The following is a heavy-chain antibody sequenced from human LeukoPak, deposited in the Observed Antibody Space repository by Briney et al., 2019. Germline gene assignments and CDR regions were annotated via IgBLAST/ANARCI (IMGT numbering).Heavy chain of an antibody. CDR1: GFTFSNCG. CDR3: AKDFYVGPVLARYFDY. Sequence: PGRSLRLSCAASGFTFSNCGMHWVRQTPAKGLEWVAVIWYDGSYKYYADSVKGRFTISRDNSKNTLYLQMNSLRAEDTAVYYCAKDFYVGPVLARYFDYWGQGTLVTVSS. V-gene: IGHV3-33*06. D-gene: IGHD2-8*02. CDR2: IWYDGSYK. J-gene: IGHJ4*02.